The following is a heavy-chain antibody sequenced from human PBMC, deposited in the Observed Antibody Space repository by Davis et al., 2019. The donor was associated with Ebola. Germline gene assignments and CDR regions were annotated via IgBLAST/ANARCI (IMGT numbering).Heavy chain of an antibody. D-gene: IGHD6-19*01. V-gene: IGHV1-3*01. Sequence: AASVKVSCKASGYIFTTYAIHWVRQAPGQRLEWMGWINAGNGNTKYSQKFQGRVTITRDTSASTAYMELSSLRSEDTAVYYCARSHRVGMAVEYAFDIWGQGTMVTVSS. J-gene: IGHJ3*02. CDR1: GYIFTTYA. CDR3: ARSHRVGMAVEYAFDI. CDR2: INAGNGNT.